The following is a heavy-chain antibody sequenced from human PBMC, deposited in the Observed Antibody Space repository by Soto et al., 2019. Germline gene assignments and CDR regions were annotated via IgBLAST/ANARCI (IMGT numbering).Heavy chain of an antibody. D-gene: IGHD4-17*01. Sequence: EVQLVESGGGLVQPGGFLTLSCAASGFTFSSYYMHWVRQAPGKGLVWVSRLNNDGSSTDYADSVKGRFTISRDNAKNTLYLQMNSLRAEDTAVYYCTRGLYGYSVGYDHWGQGTLVTVSS. CDR1: GFTFSSYY. CDR3: TRGLYGYSVGYDH. J-gene: IGHJ4*02. V-gene: IGHV3-74*01. CDR2: LNNDGSST.